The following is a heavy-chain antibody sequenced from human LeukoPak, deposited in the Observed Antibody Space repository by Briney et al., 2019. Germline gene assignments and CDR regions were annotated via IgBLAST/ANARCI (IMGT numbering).Heavy chain of an antibody. V-gene: IGHV3-23*01. J-gene: IGHJ4*02. Sequence: AGGSLRLSCAASGFTFSSYGMSWVRQAPGKGLEWVSAISGSGGSTYYADSVKGRFTISRDNSKNTLYLQMNSLRAEDTAVYYCAKDWWQEGGDYFDYWGQGALVTVSS. CDR1: GFTFSSYG. D-gene: IGHD2-15*01. CDR2: ISGSGGST. CDR3: AKDWWQEGGDYFDY.